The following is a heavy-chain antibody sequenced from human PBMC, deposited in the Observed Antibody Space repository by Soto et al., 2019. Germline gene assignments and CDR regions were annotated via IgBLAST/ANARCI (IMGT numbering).Heavy chain of an antibody. V-gene: IGHV4-34*01. D-gene: IGHD2-21*01. CDR2: INHLGSI. CDR3: ARGGISHWAYFYYMDV. Sequence: SETLSLTCVVSGGSLSDYFWSWIRQPPGMALEWIGEINHLGSINYNPSLKSRVTMSVDTSKNQFSLTLNSVTAADTAIYYCARGGISHWAYFYYMDVWDRGTTVTVSS. J-gene: IGHJ6*03. CDR1: GGSLSDYF.